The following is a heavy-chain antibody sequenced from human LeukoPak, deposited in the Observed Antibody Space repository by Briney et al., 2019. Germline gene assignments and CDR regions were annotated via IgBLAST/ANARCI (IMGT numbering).Heavy chain of an antibody. CDR1: GGSISSGDYY. CDR3: ARYCSSTSCYTEGFDY. J-gene: IGHJ4*02. Sequence: SQXXSLTCTVSGGSISSGDYYWSWIRQPPGKGLERIGYIYYSGRTYYNPSLKSRVTISVDKYKKQFSLKLSSVTAADTAVYYCARYCSSTSCYTEGFDYWGQGTLVTVSS. V-gene: IGHV4-30-4*08. D-gene: IGHD2-2*02. CDR2: IYYSGRT.